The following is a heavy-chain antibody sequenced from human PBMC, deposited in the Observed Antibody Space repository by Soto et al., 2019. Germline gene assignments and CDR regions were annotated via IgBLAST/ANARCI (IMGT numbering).Heavy chain of an antibody. CDR3: ARVAPAATYIYYYYYYMDV. J-gene: IGHJ6*03. CDR1: GGSLSSYY. V-gene: IGHV4-59*01. CDR2: IYYSGST. D-gene: IGHD2-2*01. Sequence: PSETLSLTCPVSGGSLSSYYWSWIRQPPGKGLEWIGYIYYSGSTNYNPSLKSRVTISVDTSKNQFSLKLSSVTAADTAVYYCARVAPAATYIYYYYYYMDVWGKGTTVTVSS.